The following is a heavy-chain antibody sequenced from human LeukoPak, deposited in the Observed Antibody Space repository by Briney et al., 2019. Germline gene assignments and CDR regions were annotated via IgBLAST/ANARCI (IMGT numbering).Heavy chain of an antibody. V-gene: IGHV3-48*03. CDR2: ISSSGSTI. CDR1: GSTFSSYE. CDR3: ARVAAAGTLDP. J-gene: IGHJ5*02. Sequence: GGSLRLSCAASGSTFSSYEMNWVRQAPGKGLEWVSYISSSGSTIYYADSVKGRFTISRDNAKNSLYLQMNSLRAEDTAVYYCARVAAAGTLDPWGQGTLVTVSS. D-gene: IGHD6-13*01.